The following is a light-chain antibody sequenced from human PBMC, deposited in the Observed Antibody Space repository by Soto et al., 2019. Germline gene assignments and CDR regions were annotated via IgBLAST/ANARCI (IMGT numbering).Light chain of an antibody. V-gene: IGLV2-23*01. CDR1: SSDVGAYNL. Sequence: QSALTQPASVSGSPEQSITISCTGTSSDVGAYNLVSWYQQHPGKAPRLIIYEGSKRPSGISHRFSGSKSDNTASLTISGLRAEVEAHYHCCSYAGSRTFVFGGGTQLTVL. J-gene: IGLJ7*01. CDR2: EGS. CDR3: CSYAGSRTFV.